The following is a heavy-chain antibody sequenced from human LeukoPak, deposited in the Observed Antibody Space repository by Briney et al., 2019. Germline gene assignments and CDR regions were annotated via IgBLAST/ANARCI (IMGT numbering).Heavy chain of an antibody. CDR1: GFSFSAAW. Sequence: GGSLRLSCEASGFSFSAAWMTWVRQAPGKGLEWVATIKNDGSDKYYVDSVKGRFTLSRDNAKNSVYLQMNSLRVGDTAVYYCVNLGYSDGGQGTLVTVSS. D-gene: IGHD5-12*01. CDR3: VNLGYSD. V-gene: IGHV3-7*01. J-gene: IGHJ4*02. CDR2: IKNDGSDK.